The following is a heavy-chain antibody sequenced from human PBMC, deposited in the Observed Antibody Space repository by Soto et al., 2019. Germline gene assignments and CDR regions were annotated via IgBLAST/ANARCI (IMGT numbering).Heavy chain of an antibody. Sequence: GSLRLSCAASGFTFSSYSMNWVRQAPGKGLEWVSSISSSSSYIYYADSVKGRFTISRDNAKNSLYLQMNSLRAEDTAVYYCARDQNYLSMRDLDAFDIWGQGTMVTVSS. CDR2: ISSSSSYI. J-gene: IGHJ3*02. CDR3: ARDQNYLSMRDLDAFDI. CDR1: GFTFSSYS. V-gene: IGHV3-21*01. D-gene: IGHD2-21*01.